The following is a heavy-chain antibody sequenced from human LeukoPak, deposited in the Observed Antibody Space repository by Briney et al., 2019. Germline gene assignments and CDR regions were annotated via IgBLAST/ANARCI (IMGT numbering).Heavy chain of an antibody. J-gene: IGHJ4*02. CDR3: ARFVEMATIVDY. CDR1: GYTFTSYG. Sequence: ASVKVSCKASGYTFTSYGISWVRQAPGQGLEWMGWISAYSGNTNYAQKLQGRVTMTTDTSTSTAYMELRSLRSDDTAVYYCARFVEMATIVDYWGQGTLVTVSS. V-gene: IGHV1-18*01. D-gene: IGHD5-12*01. CDR2: ISAYSGNT.